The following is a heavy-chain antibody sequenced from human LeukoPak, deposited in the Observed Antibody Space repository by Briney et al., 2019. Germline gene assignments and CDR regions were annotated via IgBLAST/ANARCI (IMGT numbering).Heavy chain of an antibody. CDR3: AIEITEDGYSGYDYAYYYGMDV. CDR1: GYTFTSYG. Sequence: GASVQVSCKASGYTFTSYGISWVRQAPGQGLEWMGWISAYNGNTNYAQKLQDRVTMTTDTSTSTAYMALRSLRDDDTAVYYCAIEITEDGYSGYDYAYYYGMDVWGQGTTVTVSS. CDR2: ISAYNGNT. D-gene: IGHD5-12*01. J-gene: IGHJ6*02. V-gene: IGHV1-18*01.